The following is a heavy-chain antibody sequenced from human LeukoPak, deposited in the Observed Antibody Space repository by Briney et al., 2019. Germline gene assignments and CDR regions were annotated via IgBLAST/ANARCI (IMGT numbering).Heavy chain of an antibody. CDR2: ISGDGGST. Sequence: GGSLRLSCAASGFTFDEYVMHWVRQAPGKGLEWVSLISGDGGSTYYADSVKGRFTISRDNSKNSLYLQMNSLRTEDTAVYYCARADYYDDSSGGFDYWGQGTLVTVSS. CDR1: GFTFDEYV. J-gene: IGHJ4*02. CDR3: ARADYYDDSSGGFDY. D-gene: IGHD3-22*01. V-gene: IGHV3-43*02.